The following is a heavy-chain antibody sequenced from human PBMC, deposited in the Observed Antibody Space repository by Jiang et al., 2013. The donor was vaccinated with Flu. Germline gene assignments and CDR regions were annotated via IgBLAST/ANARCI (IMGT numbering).Heavy chain of an antibody. V-gene: IGHV4-34*01. D-gene: IGHD6-13*01. CDR3: AKVPGWLQLVQDL. Sequence: LLKPSETLSLTCAVYGGSFSGFYWSWIRQPPGKGLEWIGEIHHSGTASYNPSLKNRVTISVDTSKSQFSLNLTSVTAADTAVYYCAKVPGWLQLVQDLWSQGTLVTVSS. CDR1: GGSFSGFY. CDR2: IHHSGTA. J-gene: IGHJ5*02.